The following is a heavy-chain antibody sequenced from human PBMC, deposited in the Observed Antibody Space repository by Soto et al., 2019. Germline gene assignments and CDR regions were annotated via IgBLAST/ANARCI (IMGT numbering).Heavy chain of an antibody. D-gene: IGHD5-18*01. CDR1: GYSFTSYW. Sequence: GESLKISCKGSGYSFTSYWIGWVRQMPGKGLEWMGIIYPGDSDTRYSPSFQGQVTISADKSISTAYLQWSSLKASDTAMYYCARFGVDTAMVTNYYYGMDVWGQGSTVTGLL. CDR2: IYPGDSDT. CDR3: ARFGVDTAMVTNYYYGMDV. J-gene: IGHJ6*02. V-gene: IGHV5-51*01.